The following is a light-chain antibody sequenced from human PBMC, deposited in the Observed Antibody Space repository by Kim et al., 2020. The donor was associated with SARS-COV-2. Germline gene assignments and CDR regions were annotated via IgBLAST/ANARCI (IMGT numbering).Light chain of an antibody. V-gene: IGKV2-30*02. CDR1: QSLVHSDGNTY. CDR2: KVS. CDR3: MQGTHWPLT. J-gene: IGKJ4*01. Sequence: QPASISCRSSQSLVHSDGNTYLNWFHQRPGQSPRRLICKVSKRDSGVPDRFSGSGSGTDFTLKISRVEAEDLGVYYCMQGTHWPLTFGGGTRVEI.